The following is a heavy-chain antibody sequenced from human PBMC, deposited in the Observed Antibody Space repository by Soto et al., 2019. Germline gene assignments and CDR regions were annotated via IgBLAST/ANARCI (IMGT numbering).Heavy chain of an antibody. CDR1: GGSFSGYY. CDR3: ARVGVLALGFDY. V-gene: IGHV4-34*01. D-gene: IGHD6-13*01. CDR2: INHSGST. J-gene: IGHJ4*02. Sequence: QVQLQQWGAGLLKPSETLSLTCAVYGGSFSGYYWSWIRQPPGKGLEWIGEINHSGSTNYNPSLKSRVTISADTSKNQFSLKLSSVTAADTAVYYCARVGVLALGFDYWGQGTLVTVSS.